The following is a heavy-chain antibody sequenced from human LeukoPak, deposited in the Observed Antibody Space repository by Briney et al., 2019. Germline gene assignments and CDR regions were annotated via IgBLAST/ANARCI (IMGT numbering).Heavy chain of an antibody. Sequence: GASVKVSCKVSGSTLTELSMHWVRQAPGKGLEWMGGFDPEDGETIYAQKFQGRVTMTEDTSTDTAYMELSSLRSEDTAVYYCATDLHGKKYYDILTGYYKASDFDYWGQGTLVTVSS. J-gene: IGHJ4*02. D-gene: IGHD3-9*01. CDR1: GSTLTELS. V-gene: IGHV1-24*01. CDR3: ATDLHGKKYYDILTGYYKASDFDY. CDR2: FDPEDGET.